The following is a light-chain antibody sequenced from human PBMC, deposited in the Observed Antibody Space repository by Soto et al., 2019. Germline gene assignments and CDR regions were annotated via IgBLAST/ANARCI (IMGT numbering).Light chain of an antibody. J-gene: IGKJ1*01. CDR1: QSLPHSNGYNY. CDR3: VQALQSPPWT. Sequence: DIVVTQSPLTLPVTPGETASISCRSSQSLPHSNGYNYLDWYLQKPGQSPQLLIYLGSNRASGVPDRFSGSGSGTDFTLKIGRVEAEDVGVYYCVQALQSPPWTFGQGTKVDIK. V-gene: IGKV2-28*01. CDR2: LGS.